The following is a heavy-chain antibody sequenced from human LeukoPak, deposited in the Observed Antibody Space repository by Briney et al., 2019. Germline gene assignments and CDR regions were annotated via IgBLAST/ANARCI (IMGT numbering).Heavy chain of an antibody. CDR2: INSNSGGT. J-gene: IGHJ4*02. V-gene: IGHV1-2*02. CDR3: ARGLSLGELYIWVY. D-gene: IGHD3-16*01. CDR1: GYTFTGYY. Sequence: GASVKVSCKASGYTFTGYYMHWVRQAPGQGLEWMGWINSNSGGTNYAQKFQGRVTMTRDTSISTAYMELSRLRSDDTAVYYCARGLSLGELYIWVYWGQGTLVTVSS.